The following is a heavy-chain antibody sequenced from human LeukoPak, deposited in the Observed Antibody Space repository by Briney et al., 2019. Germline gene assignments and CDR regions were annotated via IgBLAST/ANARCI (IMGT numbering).Heavy chain of an antibody. V-gene: IGHV1-18*01. D-gene: IGHD6-13*01. J-gene: IGHJ4*02. CDR1: GYTFTSYG. Sequence: ASVKVSCKASGYTFTSYGISWVRQAPGQGLEWMGWISAYNGNTNYAQKLQGRVTMTTDTSTSTAYMELRSLRSDDTAVYYCARSVAAAGIGPPGGDYWGQGTLVTVSS. CDR3: ARSVAAAGIGPPGGDY. CDR2: ISAYNGNT.